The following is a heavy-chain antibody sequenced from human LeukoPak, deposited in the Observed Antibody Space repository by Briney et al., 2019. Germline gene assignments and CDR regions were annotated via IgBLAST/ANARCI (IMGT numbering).Heavy chain of an antibody. Sequence: GGSLRLSCAASGFTVSSNYMNWVRQAPGKGLEWVSVIYSGGSTYYADSVKGRFTISRDNSKNTLYLQMNSLRAEDTAVYYCARDRDANWFDPWGQGTLVTISS. CDR1: GFTVSSNY. CDR3: ARDRDANWFDP. J-gene: IGHJ5*02. D-gene: IGHD3-10*01. V-gene: IGHV3-53*01. CDR2: IYSGGST.